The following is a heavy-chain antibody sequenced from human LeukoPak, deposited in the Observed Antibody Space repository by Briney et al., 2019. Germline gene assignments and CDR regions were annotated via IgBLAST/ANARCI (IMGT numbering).Heavy chain of an antibody. CDR2: ISAYNGNP. V-gene: IGHV1-18*04. CDR1: GYTFTSNG. J-gene: IGHJ4*02. CDR3: ARGPSSDGVDY. Sequence: VASVRVSCKASGYTFTSNGISWVRQAPGKGLEWMGWISAYNGNPNYAQKLQGRVTMISGTSTSTADMQLRSRITDYTAVNYCARGPSSDGVDYWGQGTLVTVSS. D-gene: IGHD6-19*01.